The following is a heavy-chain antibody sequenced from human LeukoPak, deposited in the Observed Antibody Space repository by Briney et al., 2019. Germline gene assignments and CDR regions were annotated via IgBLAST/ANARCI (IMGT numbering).Heavy chain of an antibody. CDR1: GGTFSSYA. CDR3: ARGGVVVPAATVYYMDV. V-gene: IGHV1-69*05. D-gene: IGHD2-2*01. CDR2: IIPIFGTA. J-gene: IGHJ6*03. Sequence: SVKVSCKASGGTFSSYAISWVRQAPGQGLEWMGGIIPIFGTANYAQKFQGRVTITTDESTSTAYMELSSLRSEDTAVYYCARGGVVVPAATVYYMDVWGKGTTVTVSS.